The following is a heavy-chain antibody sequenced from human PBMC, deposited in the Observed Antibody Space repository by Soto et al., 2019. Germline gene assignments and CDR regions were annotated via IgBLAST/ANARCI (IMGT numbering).Heavy chain of an antibody. J-gene: IGHJ5*01. CDR3: ARRDRSGFSYWLDS. CDR2: IYFSGTT. V-gene: IGHV4-31*03. Sequence: SETLSLTCTVSGGSISSGDYYWSWIRQHPGKGLEWIGTIYFSGTTYYNPSLKSRVTISVDTSKNQFSLNLSSVTAADTAVYYCARRDRSGFSYWLDSLGQGTLVTVSS. D-gene: IGHD3-22*01. CDR1: GGSISSGDYY.